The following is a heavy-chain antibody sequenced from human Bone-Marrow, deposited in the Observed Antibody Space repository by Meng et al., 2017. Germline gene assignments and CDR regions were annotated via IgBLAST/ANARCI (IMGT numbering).Heavy chain of an antibody. J-gene: IGHJ3*02. CDR2: LSGGGFTT. D-gene: IGHD6-19*01. V-gene: IGHV3-23*01. CDR3: AREESSGWYAFDI. CDR1: GFSFSSYA. Sequence: GESLKISCAASGFSFSSYAMSWVRRAPGKGLEWLAALSGGGFTTYYADSVKGRFTISRDNSKNTLYLQMNSLRAEDTAVYYCAREESSGWYAFDIWGQGTMVTVSS.